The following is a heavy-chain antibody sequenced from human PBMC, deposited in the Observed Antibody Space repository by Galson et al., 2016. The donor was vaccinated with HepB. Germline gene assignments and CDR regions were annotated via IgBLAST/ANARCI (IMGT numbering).Heavy chain of an antibody. CDR1: GFSFYSFA. D-gene: IGHD3-22*01. V-gene: IGHV3-9*01. CDR2: IRWNSGSI. Sequence: SLRLSCAASGFSFYSFAMGWVRQAPGKGLEWVSGIRWNSGSIGYADSVKARFTISRDNAKNSLYLQMNSLRAGDTALCYCAKDSGAYYYDSSGYRRNAFDIWGQGTMVTVSS. J-gene: IGHJ3*02. CDR3: AKDSGAYYYDSSGYRRNAFDI.